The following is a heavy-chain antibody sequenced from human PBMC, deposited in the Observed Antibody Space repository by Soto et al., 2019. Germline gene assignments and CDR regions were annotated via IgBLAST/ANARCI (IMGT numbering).Heavy chain of an antibody. CDR2: INPSGGST. Sequence: ASVKVSCKASGYTFTSYYMHWVRQAPGQGLEWMGIINPSGGSTSYAQKFQGRVTMTTDTSTSTAYMELRSLRSDDTAVYYCARQQWLYYYYGMDVWGQGTTVTVSS. CDR3: ARQQWLYYYYGMDV. CDR1: GYTFTSYY. V-gene: IGHV1-46*01. J-gene: IGHJ6*02. D-gene: IGHD6-19*01.